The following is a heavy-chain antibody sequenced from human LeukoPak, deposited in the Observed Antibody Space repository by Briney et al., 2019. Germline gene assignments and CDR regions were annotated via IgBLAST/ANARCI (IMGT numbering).Heavy chain of an antibody. CDR2: INSDGSTT. CDR3: AREVDYDSSGSDAFDI. J-gene: IGHJ3*02. D-gene: IGHD3-22*01. Sequence: GGSLRLSCAASGFTFSNYWMHWVRQAPGKGLVWVSRINSDGSTTNYADSVKGRFTISRDNAKNTLFLQMNSLRAEDTAVYYCAREVDYDSSGSDAFDIWGQGTMVTVSS. V-gene: IGHV3-74*01. CDR1: GFTFSNYW.